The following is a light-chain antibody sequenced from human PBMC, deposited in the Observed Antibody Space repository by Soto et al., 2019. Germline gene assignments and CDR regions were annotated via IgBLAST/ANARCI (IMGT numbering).Light chain of an antibody. CDR1: QSISSY. J-gene: IGKJ4*01. CDR3: QQSYSTSVT. Sequence: DIQMTQSPSSLSASVGDRVTITCRASQSISSYLNWYQQKPGKDPKLLIYAASSLQSGVPSRFSGSGSGTDFTLTISSLQPEDFATYYCQQSYSTSVTFGGGTKVEIK. CDR2: AAS. V-gene: IGKV1-39*01.